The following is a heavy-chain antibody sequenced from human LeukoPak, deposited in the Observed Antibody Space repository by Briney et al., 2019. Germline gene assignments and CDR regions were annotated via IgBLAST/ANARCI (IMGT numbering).Heavy chain of an antibody. J-gene: IGHJ4*02. Sequence: GGSLRLSCAASGFTFSRHWMHWVRQAPGKGLVWVSRINSDGSDTPYADSVKGRFTISRDNSKNTLYLQMNSLRAEDTAVYYCARDQGPWELLTYYFDYWGQGTLVTVSS. CDR1: GFTFSRHW. CDR2: INSDGSDT. CDR3: ARDQGPWELLTYYFDY. V-gene: IGHV3-74*01. D-gene: IGHD1-26*01.